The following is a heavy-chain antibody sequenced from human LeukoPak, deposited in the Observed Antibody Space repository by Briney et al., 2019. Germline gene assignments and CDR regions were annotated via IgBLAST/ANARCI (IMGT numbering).Heavy chain of an antibody. CDR3: AKDRYDSSGHYDY. D-gene: IGHD3-22*01. CDR1: GFTFSSYA. J-gene: IGHJ4*02. V-gene: IGHV3-23*01. Sequence: GGSLRLSCAASGFTFSSYAMSWVRQAPGKGLEWVSAISGSGGSTYYADSVKGRFTISRDNSKNTLYLQMNSLRAEDTPVYYCAKDRYDSSGHYDYWGQGTLVTVSS. CDR2: ISGSGGST.